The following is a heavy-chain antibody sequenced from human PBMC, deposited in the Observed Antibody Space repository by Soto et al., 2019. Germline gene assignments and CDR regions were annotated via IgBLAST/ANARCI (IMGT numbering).Heavy chain of an antibody. D-gene: IGHD2-15*01. Sequence: QVQLQESGPGLVKPSETLSLTCTVSGGSISSYYWSWVRQAPGKGLEWIGYIYYSGSTNYNPSLKSRVTISVDTSKNQFSLKLSSVTAADTAVYYCARRRAANKGPYYYYMDVWGKGTTVTVSS. J-gene: IGHJ6*03. CDR3: ARRRAANKGPYYYYMDV. CDR2: IYYSGST. V-gene: IGHV4-59*08. CDR1: GGSISSYY.